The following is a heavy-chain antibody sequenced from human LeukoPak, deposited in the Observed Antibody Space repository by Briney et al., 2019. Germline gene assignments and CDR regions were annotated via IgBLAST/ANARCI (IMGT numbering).Heavy chain of an antibody. Sequence: ASVKVSCKASGYTFNSHGISWVRQAPGQGLEWMGWINPNSGATKYAQKFQGRVSMTRDTSINTAYMDLTNLRSDDTAIFYCARVKKLMPEFEFWGQGTLVTVSS. J-gene: IGHJ4*02. D-gene: IGHD2-2*01. CDR3: ARVKKLMPEFEF. CDR2: INPNSGAT. CDR1: GYTFNSHG. V-gene: IGHV1-2*02.